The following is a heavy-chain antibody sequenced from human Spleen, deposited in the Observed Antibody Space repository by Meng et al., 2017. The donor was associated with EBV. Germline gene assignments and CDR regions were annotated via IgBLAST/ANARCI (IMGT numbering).Heavy chain of an antibody. CDR1: GYTFTSYD. CDR3: VRSRGDYFDH. V-gene: IGHV1-8*01. CDR2: VNPSNGNT. D-gene: IGHD3-10*01. Sequence: QVQLVQSGAEVKKPGASVKVSCQASGYTFTSYDINWVRQATGQGLEWMGWVNPSNGNTGYAQKFQGRVTVTWNTSIRTVYMELSGLRFEDTAAYYCVRSRGDYFDHWGRGTLVTVSS. J-gene: IGHJ4*02.